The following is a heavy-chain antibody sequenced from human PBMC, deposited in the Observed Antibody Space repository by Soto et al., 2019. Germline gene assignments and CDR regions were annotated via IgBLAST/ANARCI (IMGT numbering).Heavy chain of an antibody. Sequence: EVQLVESGGGLVQPGGSLRLSCAASGFTFSSYDMHWVRQATGKGLEWVSAIGTAGDTYYPGSVKGRFTISRENAKKSLYLQMNSLRAGDTAVYYCAREAKCSSTSCSFDYWGQGTLVTVSS. V-gene: IGHV3-13*01. D-gene: IGHD2-2*01. CDR1: GFTFSSYD. J-gene: IGHJ4*02. CDR2: IGTAGDT. CDR3: AREAKCSSTSCSFDY.